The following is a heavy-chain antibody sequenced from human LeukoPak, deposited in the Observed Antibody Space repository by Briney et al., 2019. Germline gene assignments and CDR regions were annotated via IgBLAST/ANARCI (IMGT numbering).Heavy chain of an antibody. CDR3: ARMRSHIWFDP. CDR1: GGSISSYY. V-gene: IGHV4-34*01. J-gene: IGHJ5*02. Sequence: PSETLSLTCTVSGGSISSYYWSWIRQPAGKGLEWIGEINHSGSTNYNPSLKSRVTISVDTSKNQFSLKLSSVTAADTAVYYCARMRSHIWFDPWGQGTLVTVSS. CDR2: INHSGST.